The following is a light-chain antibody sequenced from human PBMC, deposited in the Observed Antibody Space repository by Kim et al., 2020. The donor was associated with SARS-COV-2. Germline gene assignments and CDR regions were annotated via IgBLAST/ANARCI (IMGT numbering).Light chain of an antibody. CDR2: DAS. Sequence: DIQMTQSPSSLSASVGDRVTITCQASQDISNYLNWYQQKPGKAPKLLIYDASNLETGVPSRFSGSGSGTDFTFTISSLQPEDIATYYCQQYDNPYTFGQGTKL. CDR3: QQYDNPYT. V-gene: IGKV1-33*01. CDR1: QDISNY. J-gene: IGKJ2*01.